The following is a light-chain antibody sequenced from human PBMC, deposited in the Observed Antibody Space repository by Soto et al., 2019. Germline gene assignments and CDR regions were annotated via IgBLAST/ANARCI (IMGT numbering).Light chain of an antibody. CDR1: QSINSY. Sequence: DIQMTQSPSSQSASVGDRVTITCRASQSINSYLNWYQQKPGKAPKLLIYAASSLQSGVPSRFSGSGSETDFTLTITSLQPDDFATYSCQQSVSTPRTFGQGTRVDI. CDR3: QQSVSTPRT. CDR2: AAS. J-gene: IGKJ1*01. V-gene: IGKV1-39*01.